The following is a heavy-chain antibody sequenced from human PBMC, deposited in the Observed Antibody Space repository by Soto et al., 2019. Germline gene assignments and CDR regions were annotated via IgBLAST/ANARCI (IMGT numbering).Heavy chain of an antibody. CDR2: IWYDGSNK. D-gene: IGHD3-3*01. CDR3: ARDRRPNYDFWSGYYTGGMYV. J-gene: IGHJ6*02. V-gene: IGHV3-33*01. Sequence: PGGSLRLSCAASGFTFSRYGMHWVRQAPGKGLEWVAVIWYDGSNKYYADSAKGRFTISRDNSKNTLYLQMNSLRAEDTAVYYRARDRRPNYDFWSGYYTGGMYVWGQGTTVTVSS. CDR1: GFTFSRYG.